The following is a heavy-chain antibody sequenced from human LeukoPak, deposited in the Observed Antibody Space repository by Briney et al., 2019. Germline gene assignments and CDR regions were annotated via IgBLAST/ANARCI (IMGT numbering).Heavy chain of an antibody. CDR3: ARRYSSDYYWDD. Sequence: GESLRISCRGSGYSFTTYWISWVRQMPGKGLEWMGRIDPSDSYTKYNPSFQGHVTISADKSISTAYLQWSSLKASASAMYYCARRYSSDYYWDDWGQGTLVTVSS. V-gene: IGHV5-10-1*01. CDR1: GYSFTTYW. J-gene: IGHJ4*02. CDR2: IDPSDSYT. D-gene: IGHD6-25*01.